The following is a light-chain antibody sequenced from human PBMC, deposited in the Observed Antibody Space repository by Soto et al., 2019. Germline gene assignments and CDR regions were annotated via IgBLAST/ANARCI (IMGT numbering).Light chain of an antibody. CDR2: DAS. CDR3: QQYNSYSLT. V-gene: IGKV1-5*01. Sequence: DIQMTQSPSTLSASVGDRVTITCRASQSISSWLAWYQQKQGKAPKLLIYDASSLESGVPSRFSGSGSGTEFTLTISSLQPDDFATYYCQQYNSYSLTFGGGTKVEIK. J-gene: IGKJ4*01. CDR1: QSISSW.